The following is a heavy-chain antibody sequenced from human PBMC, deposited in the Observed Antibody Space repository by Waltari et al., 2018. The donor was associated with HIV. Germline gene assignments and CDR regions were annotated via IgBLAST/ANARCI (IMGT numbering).Heavy chain of an antibody. CDR3: ARFKAATGNDY. CDR1: VGSISTYY. J-gene: IGHJ4*02. D-gene: IGHD6-25*01. Sequence: QVQLQESGPGLVKPSETLSLTCTVSVGSISTYYWNWIRQPAGKELEWIGRIYSSGSTTYNPSLKSRLSMSVDMSKNQFSLSLSSVTAADTAVYYCARFKAATGNDYWGQGTLVTVSS. CDR2: IYSSGST. V-gene: IGHV4-4*07.